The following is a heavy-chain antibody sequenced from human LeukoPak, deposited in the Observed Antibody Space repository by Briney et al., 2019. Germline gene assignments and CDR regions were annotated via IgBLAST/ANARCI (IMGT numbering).Heavy chain of an antibody. J-gene: IGHJ4*02. CDR1: GFTVSSNS. CDR3: AKSLRERREFIPAGGTPNRLFDY. V-gene: IGHV3-53*01. Sequence: PGGSLRLSCTVSGFTVSSNSMSWVRQAPGKGLEWVSFIYSGGSTHYSDSVKGRFTISRDNSKNTVHLQMNSLRVEDTAVYYCAKSLRERREFIPAGGTPNRLFDYWGQGTLVTVSS. D-gene: IGHD6-13*01. CDR2: IYSGGST.